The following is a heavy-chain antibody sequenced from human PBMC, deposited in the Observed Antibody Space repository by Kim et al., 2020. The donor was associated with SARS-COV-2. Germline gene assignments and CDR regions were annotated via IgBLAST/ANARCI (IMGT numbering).Heavy chain of an antibody. CDR3: TRSGGGGFSHVQLR. Sequence: CADCVKCRFTISRDNAKNTRYLQMNSLRVEDTAVYYCTRSGGGGFSHVQLRWGQGTLVTVSS. V-gene: IGHV3-74*01. J-gene: IGHJ4*02. D-gene: IGHD3-10*01.